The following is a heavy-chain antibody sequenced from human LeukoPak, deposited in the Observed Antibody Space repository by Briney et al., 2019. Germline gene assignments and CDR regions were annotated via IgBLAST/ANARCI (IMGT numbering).Heavy chain of an antibody. CDR1: GGSISSGDYY. V-gene: IGHV4-30-4*01. Sequence: SQTLSLTCTVSGGSISSGDYYWSWIHQPPGEGLGWIGYIYYSGKNYYNPSLKSRVTISVDSSKNQFSLKLSSVTAADTAVYYCARVPYSSGWYADYWGQGTLVTVSS. J-gene: IGHJ4*02. CDR3: ARVPYSSGWYADY. CDR2: IYYSGKN. D-gene: IGHD6-19*01.